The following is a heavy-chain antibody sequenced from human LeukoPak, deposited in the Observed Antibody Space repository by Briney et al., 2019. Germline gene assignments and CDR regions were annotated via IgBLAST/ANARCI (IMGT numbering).Heavy chain of an antibody. Sequence: GASVKVSCKASGYTFTSYGISWVRKAPGQGLEWMGWISAYNGNTNYAQKLQGRVTMTTDTSTSTAYLVLRSLRSDDTAVYYCARAVARLEKSYYYYMDVWRKGTTVTVSS. CDR3: ARAVARLEKSYYYYMDV. CDR1: GYTFTSYG. D-gene: IGHD3-16*01. J-gene: IGHJ6*03. CDR2: ISAYNGNT. V-gene: IGHV1-18*01.